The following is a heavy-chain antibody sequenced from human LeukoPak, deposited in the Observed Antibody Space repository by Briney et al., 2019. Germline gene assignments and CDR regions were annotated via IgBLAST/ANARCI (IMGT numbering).Heavy chain of an antibody. Sequence: GGSLRLSCAASGFTFSDYYMSWIRQAPGKGLEWVSYISSSGSTIYYADSVKGRFTISRDNAKNSLYPQMNSLRAEDTAVYYCARETGYSSSWYGYYYYYMDVWGKGTTVTVSS. D-gene: IGHD6-13*01. CDR2: ISSSGSTI. CDR3: ARETGYSSSWYGYYYYYMDV. CDR1: GFTFSDYY. V-gene: IGHV3-11*04. J-gene: IGHJ6*03.